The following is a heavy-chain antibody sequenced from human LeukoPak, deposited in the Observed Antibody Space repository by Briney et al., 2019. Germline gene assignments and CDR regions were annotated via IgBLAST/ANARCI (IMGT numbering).Heavy chain of an antibody. D-gene: IGHD3-3*01. CDR1: GYTSTTYD. CDR2: MNPSSGNT. J-gene: IGHJ6*03. Sequence: ASVKVSCKASGYTSTTYDINWVRQATGQGLEWMGWMNPSSGNTGYAQKFQGRVTISRNNSISTAYMELSSLRSEDTAVYYCARASKYDFWTNYYYMDVWGKGTTVTVSS. V-gene: IGHV1-8*03. CDR3: ARASKYDFWTNYYYMDV.